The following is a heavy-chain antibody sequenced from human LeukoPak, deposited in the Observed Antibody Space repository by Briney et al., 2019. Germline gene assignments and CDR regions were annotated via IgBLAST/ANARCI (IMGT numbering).Heavy chain of an antibody. CDR1: GGSISSGGYY. V-gene: IGHV4-31*03. J-gene: IGHJ4*02. CDR3: ASGDNDPLFDY. CDR2: IYYSGST. D-gene: IGHD1-1*01. Sequence: PSETLSLTCTVSGGSISSGGYYWSRIRQHPGKGLEWIGSIYYSGSTNYNPSLQGRVTISLDTSRNQFSLKLSSVTAADTAVYYCASGDNDPLFDYWGQGTLVTVSS.